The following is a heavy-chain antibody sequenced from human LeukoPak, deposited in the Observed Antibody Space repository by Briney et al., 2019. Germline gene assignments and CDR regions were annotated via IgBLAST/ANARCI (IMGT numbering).Heavy chain of an antibody. CDR2: INPSGGST. CDR1: GYTFTSYY. Sequence: ASVKVSCKASGYTFTSYYMHWVRQAPGQGLEWMGIINPSGGSTSYAQKFQGRVTMTRDTSTSTAYMELSSLRSEDTAVYYCASSGKMATVKNWFDPWGQGTLVTVSS. CDR3: ASSGKMATVKNWFDP. V-gene: IGHV1-46*01. D-gene: IGHD5-24*01. J-gene: IGHJ5*02.